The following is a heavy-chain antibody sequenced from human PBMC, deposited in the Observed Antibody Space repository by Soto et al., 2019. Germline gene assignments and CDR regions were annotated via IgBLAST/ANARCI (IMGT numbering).Heavy chain of an antibody. CDR2: ISGSGSST. Sequence: EVQLLESGGGLVQPGGSLRLSCAASGFTFSSYAMNWVRQAPGKGLEWVSVISGSGSSTYYADSVKGRFTISRDNSKNTLNLPMTSLRAEDTAVYYCASRSSGWYFDYWGQGTLVTVSS. CDR1: GFTFSSYA. V-gene: IGHV3-23*01. J-gene: IGHJ4*02. CDR3: ASRSSGWYFDY. D-gene: IGHD6-19*01.